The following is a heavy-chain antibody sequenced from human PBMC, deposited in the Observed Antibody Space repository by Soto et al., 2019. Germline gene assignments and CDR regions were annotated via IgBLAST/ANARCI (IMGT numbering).Heavy chain of an antibody. CDR2: IKSKTDGGTT. CDR3: TTYDYILGSVRYRWAY. CDR1: GFNFSIAW. Sequence: PGGSLRLSCAASGFNFSIAWMSWVRQAPGKGLEWVARIKSKTDGGTTDHAAPVKGRFTISRDDSKNTVYLQMNSLETEDTAVYYRTTYDYILGSVRYRWAYWGQGALVTVSS. J-gene: IGHJ4*02. V-gene: IGHV3-15*01. D-gene: IGHD3-16*02.